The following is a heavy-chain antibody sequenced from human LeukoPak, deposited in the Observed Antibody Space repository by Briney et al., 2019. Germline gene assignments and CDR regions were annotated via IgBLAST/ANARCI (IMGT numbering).Heavy chain of an antibody. J-gene: IGHJ4*02. CDR3: ARRVATTDHFDY. Sequence: ASVNVSCKASGYTFHSYGISWVRQAPGQGLEWMGWISGYNGNTNSAQKVQGRVTMTTDTSTTTAYMELRSLRSDDTAVYYCARRVATTDHFDYWGQGTLVTVSS. CDR1: GYTFHSYG. V-gene: IGHV1-18*01. D-gene: IGHD5-12*01. CDR2: ISGYNGNT.